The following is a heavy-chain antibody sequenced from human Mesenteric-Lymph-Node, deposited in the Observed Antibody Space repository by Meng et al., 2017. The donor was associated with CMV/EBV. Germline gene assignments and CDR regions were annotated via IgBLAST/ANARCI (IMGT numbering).Heavy chain of an antibody. CDR1: GYSFTSYW. CDR2: IYPGDSNT. Sequence: GESLKISCQGSGYSFTSYWIGWVRQMPGKGLEWMGIIYPGDSNTKYSPSFQGQVTISADKSVTTAYLQWSSLRASDSAMYYCARLSSNWGYYFDYWGQGTLVTVSS. CDR3: ARLSSNWGYYFDY. J-gene: IGHJ4*02. V-gene: IGHV5-51*01. D-gene: IGHD7-27*01.